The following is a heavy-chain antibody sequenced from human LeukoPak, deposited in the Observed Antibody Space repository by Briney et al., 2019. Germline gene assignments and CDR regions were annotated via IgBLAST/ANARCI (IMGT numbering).Heavy chain of an antibody. Sequence: ASVKVSCKASGGTFSSYAISWVRQAPGQGLEWMGGIIPIFGTTNYAQKFQGRVTITADESASTAYMELSSLRSEDTAVYYCAGASRRRTVTSHYWGQGTLVTVSS. CDR2: IIPIFGTT. CDR1: GGTFSSYA. CDR3: AGASRRRTVTSHY. V-gene: IGHV1-69*13. D-gene: IGHD4-4*01. J-gene: IGHJ4*02.